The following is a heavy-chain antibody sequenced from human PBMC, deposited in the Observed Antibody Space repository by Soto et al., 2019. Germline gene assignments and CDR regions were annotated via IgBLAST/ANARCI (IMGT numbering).Heavy chain of an antibody. V-gene: IGHV4-39*01. J-gene: IGHJ4*02. CDR2: IYYSGST. CDR3: ARAGVRGIQLYSPFDY. D-gene: IGHD5-18*01. CDR1: GGSISSSSYY. Sequence: SETLSLTCTVSGGSISSSSYYWGWIRQPPGKGLEWIGSIYYSGSTYYNPSLKSRVTISVDTSKNQFSLKLSSVTAADTAVFYCARAGVRGIQLYSPFDYWGQGTLVTVSS.